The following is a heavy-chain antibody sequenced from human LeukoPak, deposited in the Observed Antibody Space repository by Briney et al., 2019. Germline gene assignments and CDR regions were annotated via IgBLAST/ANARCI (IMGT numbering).Heavy chain of an antibody. CDR2: ISGDGGST. Sequence: GGSLRLSCAASGFTFYNYAMHWVRQAPGKGLEWVSLISGDGGSTYYADSVKGRFTISRDNSKNSVYLQMNSLRTDDSALYYCASSSAYSSKWYYFDSWGQGTLVTVSS. CDR1: GFTFYNYA. CDR3: ASSSAYSSKWYYFDS. D-gene: IGHD6-13*01. V-gene: IGHV3-43*02. J-gene: IGHJ4*02.